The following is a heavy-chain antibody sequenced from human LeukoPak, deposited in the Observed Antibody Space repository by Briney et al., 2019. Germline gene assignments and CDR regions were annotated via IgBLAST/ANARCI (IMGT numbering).Heavy chain of an antibody. D-gene: IGHD4-17*01. V-gene: IGHV4-4*02. Sequence: GSLRLSCAASGFTFSSYSMNWVRQPPGKGLEWIGEIYHSGSTNYNPSLKSRVTISVDKSKNQFSLKLSSVTAADTAVYYCARVHGDYGGYWGQGTLVTVSS. CDR3: ARVHGDYGGY. CDR1: GFTFSSYSM. CDR2: IYHSGST. J-gene: IGHJ4*02.